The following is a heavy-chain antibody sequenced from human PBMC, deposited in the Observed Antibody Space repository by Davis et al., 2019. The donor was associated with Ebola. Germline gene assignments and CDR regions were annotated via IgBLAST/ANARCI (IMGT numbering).Heavy chain of an antibody. D-gene: IGHD3-22*01. CDR3: ARDGFTYYYDSSGYYTAYYFDY. V-gene: IGHV1-3*01. CDR1: GYTFTSYG. Sequence: ASVKVSCKASGYTFTSYGISWVRQAPGQRLEWMGWINAGNGNTKYSQKFQGRVTITRDTSASTAYMELSSLRSEDTAVYYCARDGFTYYYDSSGYYTAYYFDYWGQGTLVTVSS. CDR2: INAGNGNT. J-gene: IGHJ4*02.